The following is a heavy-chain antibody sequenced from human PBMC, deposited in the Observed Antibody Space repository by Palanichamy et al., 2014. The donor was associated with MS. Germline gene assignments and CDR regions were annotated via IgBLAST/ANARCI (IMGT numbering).Heavy chain of an antibody. CDR1: GFTFRLYA. J-gene: IGHJ6*02. CDR3: ARDAAGYTYGYRHYYYGMDV. V-gene: IGHV3-30-3*01. Sequence: QVQLVEVVGEAVRSEPGRSLELSCAASGFTFRLYAMQWVRQAPGKGLEWVAVISYDGSNKYYADSVRGRFTISRDNSKNTLFLQMNSPRDEDTAIYYCARDAAGYTYGYRHYYYGMDVWGQGTTVTVSS. D-gene: IGHD5-18*01. CDR2: ISYDGSNK.